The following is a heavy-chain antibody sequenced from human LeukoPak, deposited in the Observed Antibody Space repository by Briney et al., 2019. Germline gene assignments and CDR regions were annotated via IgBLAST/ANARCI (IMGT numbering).Heavy chain of an antibody. J-gene: IGHJ5*02. Sequence: GASVKVSCKASGYTFTSYYMHWVRQAPGQGLEWMGIINPSGGSTSYAQKFQGRVTMTRDTSTSTVYMELSSLRSEGTAVYYCARAGSGYDSYNWFDPWGQGTLVTVSS. CDR3: ARAGSGYDSYNWFDP. CDR2: INPSGGST. V-gene: IGHV1-46*01. D-gene: IGHD5-12*01. CDR1: GYTFTSYY.